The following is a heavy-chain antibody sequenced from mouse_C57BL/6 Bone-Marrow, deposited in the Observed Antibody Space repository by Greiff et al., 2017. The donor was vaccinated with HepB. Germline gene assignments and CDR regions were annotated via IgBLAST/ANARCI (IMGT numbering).Heavy chain of an antibody. D-gene: IGHD3-1*01. J-gene: IGHJ3*01. CDR3: ARPGYVAWFAY. V-gene: IGHV5-6*01. Sequence: EVKLMESGGDLVKPGGSLKLSCAASGFTFSSYGMSWVSQTPDKRLEWVATISSGGSYTYYPDSVKGRFTISRDNAKNTLYLQMSSLKSEDTAMYYCARPGYVAWFAYWGQGTLVTVSA. CDR2: ISSGGSYT. CDR1: GFTFSSYG.